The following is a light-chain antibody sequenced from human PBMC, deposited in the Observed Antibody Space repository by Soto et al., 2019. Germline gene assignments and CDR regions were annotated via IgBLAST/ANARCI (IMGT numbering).Light chain of an antibody. CDR1: LGISSY. J-gene: IGKJ4*01. Sequence: IQLTQSPSSLSASVGDRVTLTCRASLGISSYLAWYQQKPGKAPKVLIYDASTLQSGVPSRFSGGGSGTDFTLTINSXQPEDFATYYWQQLNSYPLTFGGGTKVDIK. V-gene: IGKV1-9*01. CDR2: DAS. CDR3: QQLNSYPLT.